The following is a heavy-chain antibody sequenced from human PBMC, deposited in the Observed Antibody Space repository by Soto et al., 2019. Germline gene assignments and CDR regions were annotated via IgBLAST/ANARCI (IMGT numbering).Heavy chain of an antibody. Sequence: ASVKVSCKASGYTFTSYDINWVRQATGQGLEWMGWMNPNSGNTGYAQKFQGRVTMTRNTSISTAYMELSSLRSEDTAVYYCASALGGVVVPAAIPVEAFDIWGQGTMVTVSS. CDR1: GYTFTSYD. CDR2: MNPNSGNT. CDR3: ASALGGVVVPAAIPVEAFDI. V-gene: IGHV1-8*01. D-gene: IGHD2-2*01. J-gene: IGHJ3*02.